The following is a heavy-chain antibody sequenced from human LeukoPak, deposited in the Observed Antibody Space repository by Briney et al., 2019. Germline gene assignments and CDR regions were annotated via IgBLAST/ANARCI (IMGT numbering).Heavy chain of an antibody. CDR2: TFYRSKWYN. CDR1: GASVSSNTAA. CDR3: ARDGWPAFDY. J-gene: IGHJ4*02. V-gene: IGHV6-1*01. D-gene: IGHD2-15*01. Sequence: SQTLSLTCAISGASVSSNTAAWNWIRQSPSGGLEWLGRTFYRSKWYNDYAVSVKSRITINPDTSKNQFSLHLNSVTPEDTAVYFCARDGWPAFDYWGQGTLVTVSS.